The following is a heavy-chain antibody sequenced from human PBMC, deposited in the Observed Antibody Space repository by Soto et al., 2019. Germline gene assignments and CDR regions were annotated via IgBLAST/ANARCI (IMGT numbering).Heavy chain of an antibody. J-gene: IGHJ4*02. CDR3: ARYARGQSGNFFFDC. Sequence: HPGGSLRLSCAASGFSFSDYVMHWVRQSPGEGLEWVAVMWYHGRDKFYAESVKGRFTITRDNSKNTLYLQMNSLRAEDTAVYYCARYARGQSGNFFFDCWGQGALVTVSS. CDR1: GFSFSDYV. D-gene: IGHD1-26*01. CDR2: MWYHGRDK. V-gene: IGHV3-33*01.